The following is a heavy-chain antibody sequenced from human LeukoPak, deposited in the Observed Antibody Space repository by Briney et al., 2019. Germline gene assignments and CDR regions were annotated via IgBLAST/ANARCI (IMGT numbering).Heavy chain of an antibody. CDR3: TTDPQWLRVYAEYSQH. J-gene: IGHJ1*01. V-gene: IGHV3-15*01. Sequence: GGSLRLSCAASGFTFSNAWMSWVRQAPGKGLEWVGRIKSKTDGGTTDYAAPVKGRFTISRDDSKNTLYLQMNSLKTEDTAVYYCTTDPQWLRVYAEYSQHWGQGTLVTVSS. CDR2: IKSKTDGGTT. CDR1: GFTFSNAW. D-gene: IGHD6-19*01.